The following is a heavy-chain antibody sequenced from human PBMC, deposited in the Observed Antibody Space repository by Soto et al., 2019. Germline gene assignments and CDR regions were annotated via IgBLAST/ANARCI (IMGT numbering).Heavy chain of an antibody. CDR2: ISPSNGDT. V-gene: IGHV1-18*01. J-gene: IGHJ6*03. CDR1: GYSFSNYV. D-gene: IGHD2-2*01. Sequence: ASVKVSCKASGYSFSNYVVSWVRQAPGLGLEWMGWISPSNGDTNYAQKLQGRVTMTTDTSTSTAYMEVRGLRSADTAVYFCARGSVGVVPGASYYYYYMDVWGKGTTVTVSS. CDR3: ARGSVGVVPGASYYYYYMDV.